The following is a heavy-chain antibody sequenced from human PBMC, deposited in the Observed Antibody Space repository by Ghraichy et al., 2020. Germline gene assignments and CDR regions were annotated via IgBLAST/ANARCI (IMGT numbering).Heavy chain of an antibody. CDR3: ARAGWGAGARLDVLDY. Sequence: SETLSLTCTVSGGSISSYYWSWIRQPPGKGLEWIGYIYYSGSTNYNPSLKSRVTISVDTSKNQFSLKLSSVTAADTAVYYCARAGWGAGARLDVLDYWGQGTLVTVSS. D-gene: IGHD1-26*01. V-gene: IGHV4-59*01. J-gene: IGHJ4*02. CDR2: IYYSGST. CDR1: GGSISSYY.